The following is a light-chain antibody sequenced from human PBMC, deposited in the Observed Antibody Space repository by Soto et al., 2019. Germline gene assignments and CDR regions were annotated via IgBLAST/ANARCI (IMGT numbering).Light chain of an antibody. CDR2: GAA. CDR3: QQYNNWPLPWT. V-gene: IGKV3-15*01. J-gene: IGKJ1*01. Sequence: ETVMTQSPATLSVSPGERASLSCRASQSVSDNVAWYQQKPGQAPRLLIYGAAVRDAGVPVRFTGSGSGTEFTLTISSLQSDDFAVYSCQQYNNWPLPWTFGQGTKVEIK. CDR1: QSVSDN.